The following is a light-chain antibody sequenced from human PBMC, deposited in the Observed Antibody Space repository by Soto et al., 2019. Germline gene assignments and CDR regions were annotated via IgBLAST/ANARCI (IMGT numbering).Light chain of an antibody. Sequence: DIVMTQSPDSLAVSLGERATINCKSSQSVLYSSNNKNYLAWYQQKPGQPPKLLIYWASTRESGIPDRFSGSGSGTDFTLTISSLQAEDVAVYYCQQYYSTPPFTFGPGTKLDI. CDR2: WAS. CDR3: QQYYSTPPFT. J-gene: IGKJ3*01. CDR1: QSVLYSSNNKNY. V-gene: IGKV4-1*01.